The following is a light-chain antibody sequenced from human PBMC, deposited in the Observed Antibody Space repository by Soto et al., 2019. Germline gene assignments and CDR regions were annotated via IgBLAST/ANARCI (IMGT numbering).Light chain of an antibody. CDR1: QSVSSTY. CDR2: GAS. V-gene: IGKV3-20*01. Sequence: EIVLTQSPGTLSLSPGEGATLSCRASQSVSSTYLAWYQQKLGQAPRLLIYGASSRPTGIPDRFSGSGSGTDFTLTISRLEPEDFAVYYCQQFASSPITFGQGTRLEIQ. J-gene: IGKJ5*01. CDR3: QQFASSPIT.